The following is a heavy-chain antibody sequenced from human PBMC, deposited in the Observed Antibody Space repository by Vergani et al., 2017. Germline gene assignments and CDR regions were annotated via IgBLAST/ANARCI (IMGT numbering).Heavy chain of an antibody. CDR1: GFTFSSYA. CDR3: AKKRAIFGVIDY. CDR2: ISAGGGST. J-gene: IGHJ4*02. Sequence: EVQLLESGGGLVHPGGSLRLSCAASGFTFSSYAMSWVRQAPGKGLEWVSVISAGGGSTYYADAVKGRLTISRDNSKNTLYLHMSSLRAEDTAVYYCAKKRAIFGVIDYWGQGTLVTVSS. D-gene: IGHD3-3*01. V-gene: IGHV3-23*01.